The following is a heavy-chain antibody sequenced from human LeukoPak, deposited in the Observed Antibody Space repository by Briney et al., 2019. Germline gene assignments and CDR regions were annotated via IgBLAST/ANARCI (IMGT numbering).Heavy chain of an antibody. Sequence: SETLSLTCTVSGGSISSGSYYWSWIRQPAGKGLEWIGRIYTSGSTNYNPSLKSRVTISVDTSKNQFSLKLSSVTAADTAVYYCARRRWQWLVLSDPWGQGTLVTVSS. D-gene: IGHD6-19*01. J-gene: IGHJ5*02. CDR3: ARRRWQWLVLSDP. V-gene: IGHV4-61*02. CDR1: GGSISSGSYY. CDR2: IYTSGST.